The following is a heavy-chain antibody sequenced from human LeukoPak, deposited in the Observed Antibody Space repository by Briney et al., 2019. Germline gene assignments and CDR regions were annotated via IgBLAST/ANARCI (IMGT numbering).Heavy chain of an antibody. CDR3: ARGGYYYGSGSSDLSY. V-gene: IGHV4-39*07. J-gene: IGHJ4*02. D-gene: IGHD3-10*01. CDR1: GGSISSSSYY. Sequence: SETLSLTCTVSGGSISSSSYYWGWIRQPPGKGLEWIGSIYYSGSTYYNPSLKSRVTISVDTSKNQFSLKLSSVTAADTAVYYCARGGYYYGSGSSDLSYWGQGTLVTVSS. CDR2: IYYSGST.